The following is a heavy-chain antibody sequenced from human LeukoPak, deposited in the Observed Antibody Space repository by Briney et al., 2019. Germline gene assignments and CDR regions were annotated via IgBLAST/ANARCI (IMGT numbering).Heavy chain of an antibody. CDR2: IYPGVSDT. Sequence: GESLKISCKGSGYSFTSYWIGWVRQMPGKGLEWMGIIYPGVSDTRYSPSFQGQVTISADKSISTAYLQWSSLKASDSAMYYCARCLERVVVACHWFDPWGQGTLVTVSS. V-gene: IGHV5-51*01. D-gene: IGHD2-15*01. CDR3: ARCLERVVVACHWFDP. CDR1: GYSFTSYW. J-gene: IGHJ5*02.